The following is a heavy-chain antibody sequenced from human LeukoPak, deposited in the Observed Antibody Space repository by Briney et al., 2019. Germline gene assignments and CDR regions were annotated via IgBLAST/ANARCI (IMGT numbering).Heavy chain of an antibody. CDR3: ARDPTQGYYDFWSSYYKGWFDP. V-gene: IGHV1-69*05. J-gene: IGHJ5*02. CDR2: IIPVFGTA. CDR1: GGTFSSYA. D-gene: IGHD3-3*01. Sequence: SVKVSCKASGGTFSSYAISWVRQAPGQGLEWVGGIIPVFGTANYAQKFQGRVTITTDESTSTAYMELSSLRSEDTAVYYCARDPTQGYYDFWSSYYKGWFDPWGQGTLVTVSS.